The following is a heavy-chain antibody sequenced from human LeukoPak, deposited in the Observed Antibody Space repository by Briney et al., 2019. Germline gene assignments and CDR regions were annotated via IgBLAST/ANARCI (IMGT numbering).Heavy chain of an antibody. D-gene: IGHD1-26*01. CDR1: GYSFTSYYW. J-gene: IGHJ4*02. V-gene: IGHV5-51*01. Sequence: HGESLKISCKGSGYSFTSYYWIGWVRQMPGKGLEWMGIIYPGDSDTRHSPSFQGQVTISADKSINNAYLQWSSLKASDTAMYYCVRCPPTSSADYWGQGTLVTVSS. CDR2: IYPGDSDT. CDR3: VRCPPTSSADY.